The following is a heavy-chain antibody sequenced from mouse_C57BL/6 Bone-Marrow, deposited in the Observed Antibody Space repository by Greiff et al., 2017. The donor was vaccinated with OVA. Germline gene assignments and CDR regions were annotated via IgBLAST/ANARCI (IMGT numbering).Heavy chain of an antibody. V-gene: IGHV14-4*01. CDR3: TSYGNFDY. Sequence: EVQLQQSGAELVRPGASVKFSCTASGFNIKDDYMHWVKQRPEQGLEWIGWIDPENGDTEYASKFQGKATITADTSSNTAYLQLSSLTSEDTAVYYCTSYGNFDYWGQGTTLTVSS. CDR1: GFNIKDDY. CDR2: IDPENGDT. J-gene: IGHJ2*01. D-gene: IGHD2-1*01.